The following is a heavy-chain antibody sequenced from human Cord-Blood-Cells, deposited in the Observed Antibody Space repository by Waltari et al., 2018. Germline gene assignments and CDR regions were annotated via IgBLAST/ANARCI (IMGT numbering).Heavy chain of an antibody. CDR2: IYYSGST. D-gene: IGHD3-3*01. J-gene: IGHJ2*01. CDR1: GGSISSSSYY. CDR3: ARQAPVLRFLEWLLSYWYFDL. V-gene: IGHV4-39*01. Sequence: QLQLQESGPGLVKPSETLSLTCTVSGGSISSSSYYWGWIRQPPGEGLEWIGRIYYSGSTYYNPSLNSRVTISVDTSKNQFALKLSSVTAADTAVYYCARQAPVLRFLEWLLSYWYFDLWGRGTLVTVSS.